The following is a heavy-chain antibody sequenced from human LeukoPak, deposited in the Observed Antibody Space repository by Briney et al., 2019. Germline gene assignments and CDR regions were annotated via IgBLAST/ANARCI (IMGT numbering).Heavy chain of an antibody. CDR1: GGTFSSYA. V-gene: IGHV1-69*05. D-gene: IGHD3-22*01. CDR2: IIPIFGTA. CDR3: ARANYYDSSGARGGAFDI. Sequence: SVKVSCKASGGTFSSYAISWVRQAPGQGLEWMGGIIPIFGTANYAQKVQGRVTINTDESTSTAYMELSSLRSEDTAVYYCARANYYDSSGARGGAFDIWGQGTMVTVSS. J-gene: IGHJ3*02.